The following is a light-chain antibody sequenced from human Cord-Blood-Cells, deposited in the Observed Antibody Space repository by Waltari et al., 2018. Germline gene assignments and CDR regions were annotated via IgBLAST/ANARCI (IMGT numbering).Light chain of an antibody. CDR3: QQSYSTPWT. J-gene: IGKJ1*01. Sequence: DIQMTQSPSSLSASVGDRVTITCRASQSISSYLNWYQQKPGKAPKLLIYAASSLQRGVPSRFSGSGSGTDFTLTISSLQHEDFATYYCQQSYSTPWTFGQGTKVEIK. V-gene: IGKV1-39*01. CDR2: AAS. CDR1: QSISSY.